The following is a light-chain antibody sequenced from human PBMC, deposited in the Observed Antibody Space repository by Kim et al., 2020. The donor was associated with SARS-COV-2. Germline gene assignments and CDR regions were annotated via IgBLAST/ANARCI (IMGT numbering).Light chain of an antibody. CDR2: KAS. CDR1: QSFTMW. CDR3: QQYNSAPYN. V-gene: IGKV1-5*03. J-gene: IGKJ2*01. Sequence: SESVGDSVTITCRASQSFTMWLAWYQQKPGKAPKLLIYKASTLQRGVPSRFSGSGSGTNFSLTISSLQPDDLATYYCQQYNSAPYNFGQGTKLEIK.